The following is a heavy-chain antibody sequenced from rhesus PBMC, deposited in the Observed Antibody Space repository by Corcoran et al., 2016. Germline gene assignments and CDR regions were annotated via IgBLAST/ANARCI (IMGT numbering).Heavy chain of an antibody. Sequence: QVQLQESGPGLVKPSETLSLTCAVSGGSISSGYYYWIWIRQDPGKGLEWIGYITYSGSPSDNPSHKSRVTSSRDTAKNQFSLKLSSGTAADTAVYYCATFGVVTNDAFDFWGQGLRVTVSS. V-gene: IGHV4-122*02. J-gene: IGHJ3*01. CDR1: GGSISSGYYY. CDR2: ITYSGSP. CDR3: ATFGVVTNDAFDF. D-gene: IGHD3-3*01.